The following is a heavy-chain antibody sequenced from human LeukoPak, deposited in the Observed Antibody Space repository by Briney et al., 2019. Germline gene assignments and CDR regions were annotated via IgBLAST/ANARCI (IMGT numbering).Heavy chain of an antibody. V-gene: IGHV3-21*01. D-gene: IGHD2-2*01. CDR2: ISSSSSHI. J-gene: IGHJ6*04. CDR1: GFPFSSYS. CDR3: ARALGVVVPAASYGMDV. Sequence: GGSLRLSCAASGFPFSSYSMNGVRQAPGKGLERVSSISSSSSHIYYADSAKGRFTLSRDNAKNSLYPQMNSLRAEDTAVYYCARALGVVVPAASYGMDVWGKGTTVTVSS.